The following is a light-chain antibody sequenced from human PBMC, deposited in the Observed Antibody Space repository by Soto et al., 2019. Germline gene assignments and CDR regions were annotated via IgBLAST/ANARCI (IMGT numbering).Light chain of an antibody. CDR1: QSVSSN. Sequence: EIVMTQSPATLFVSPGERATLSCRATQSVSSNIAWYQQKPGQAPRLLIYGASTRATGIPARFSGSGSGTEFTLTISSLQSEDFAVYYCQQYNNWPRTFGQGTKVDI. CDR3: QQYNNWPRT. CDR2: GAS. J-gene: IGKJ1*01. V-gene: IGKV3-15*01.